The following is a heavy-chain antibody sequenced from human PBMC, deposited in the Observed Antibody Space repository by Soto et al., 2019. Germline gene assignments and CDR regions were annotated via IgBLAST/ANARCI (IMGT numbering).Heavy chain of an antibody. CDR3: ARVGGVAASTFDY. V-gene: IGHV4-59*01. CDR2: LYYSGNT. Sequence: SETLSLTCTVSGGSISPFHWSWVRQSPGKGLEWIGYLYYSGNTNYNPSLKSRVTISVDASKNQVSLRLTSVTAADTAVYYCARVGGVAASTFDYWGQGTVVTVSS. D-gene: IGHD2-15*01. CDR1: GGSISPFH. J-gene: IGHJ4*02.